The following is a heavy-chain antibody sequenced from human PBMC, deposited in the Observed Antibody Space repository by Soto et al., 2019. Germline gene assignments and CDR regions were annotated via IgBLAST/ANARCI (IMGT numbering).Heavy chain of an antibody. V-gene: IGHV5-51*01. CDR1: GYTFTYYW. CDR3: ARISRVPAKGRNSGMDV. Sequence: PGESLKISCNCSGYTFTYYWIAWVRQMPWKGLEWMGMIYPGDSDTRYSPSFQGQGTISADKSMTTAYLQWNSLKASDTAMYYCARISRVPAKGRNSGMDVWGQGTTVTVSS. D-gene: IGHD2-15*01. CDR2: IYPGDSDT. J-gene: IGHJ6*02.